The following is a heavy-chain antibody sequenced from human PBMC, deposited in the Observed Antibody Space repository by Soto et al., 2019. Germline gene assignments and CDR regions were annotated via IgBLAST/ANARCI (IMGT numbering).Heavy chain of an antibody. J-gene: IGHJ6*02. CDR2: IIPIFGTA. Sequence: SVKVSCKASGGTFSSYAISWVRQAPGQGLEWMGGIIPIFGTANYAQKFQGRVTITADESTSTAYMELSSLRSEDTAVYYCARAFCSGGSCYPNYYGMDVWGQGTTVTVSS. V-gene: IGHV1-69*13. D-gene: IGHD2-15*01. CDR1: GGTFSSYA. CDR3: ARAFCSGGSCYPNYYGMDV.